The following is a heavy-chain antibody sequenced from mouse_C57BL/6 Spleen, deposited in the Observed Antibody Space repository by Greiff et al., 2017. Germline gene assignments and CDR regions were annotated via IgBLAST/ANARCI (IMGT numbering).Heavy chain of an antibody. CDR2: ISYDGSN. CDR1: GYSITSGYY. CDR3: AREEDAYAMDY. V-gene: IGHV3-6*01. Sequence: DVKLQESGPGLVKPSQSLSLTCSVTGYSITSGYYWNWIRQFPGNKLEWMGYISYDGSNNYNPSLKNRISITRDTSKNQFFLKLNSVTTEDTATYYCAREEDAYAMDYWGQGTSVTVSS. J-gene: IGHJ4*01.